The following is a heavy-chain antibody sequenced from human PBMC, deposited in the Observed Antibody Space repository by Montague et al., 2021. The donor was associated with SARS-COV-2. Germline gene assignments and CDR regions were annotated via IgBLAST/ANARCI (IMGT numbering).Heavy chain of an antibody. CDR1: GGSISSSSYY. CDR3: ARLSNYYGSGSYYPHNHYYYGMDV. V-gene: IGHV4-39*01. J-gene: IGHJ6*02. D-gene: IGHD3-10*01. Sequence: SETLSLTCTVSGGSISSSSYYWGWIRQPPGKGLEWTGSIYYSGSTYYDESLKSRVAISVDTSKNQFSLKLSSVTAADTAVYYCARLSNYYGSGSYYPHNHYYYGMDVWGQGTTVTVSS. CDR2: IYYSGST.